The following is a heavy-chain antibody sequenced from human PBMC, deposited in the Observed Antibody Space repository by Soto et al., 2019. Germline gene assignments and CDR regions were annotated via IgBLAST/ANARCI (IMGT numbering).Heavy chain of an antibody. CDR2: IYSSGGT. J-gene: IGHJ5*02. D-gene: IGHD3-3*01. CDR1: GGAISGYY. V-gene: IGHV4-4*07. Sequence: SETLSLTCTVSGGAISGYYWTWIRQSAGKGLEWIGRIYSSGGTKYNPSLQSRVTMSLETSKNQFSLRLTSVTAADTAVYYCARGQRFSDSFDPWGQGTLVTVSS. CDR3: ARGQRFSDSFDP.